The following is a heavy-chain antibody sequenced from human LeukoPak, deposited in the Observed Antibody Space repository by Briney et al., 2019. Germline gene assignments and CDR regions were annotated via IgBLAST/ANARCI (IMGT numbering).Heavy chain of an antibody. D-gene: IGHD6-19*01. Sequence: SGGSLRLTCAASGFSFSSYAMSWVRQAPGKGLEWVSAISGSAGSTYSADSVKGRFTISRDNSENTLYLQMNSLRAEDAAVYYCARGGGYDGLYFDYWGQGTLVTVPS. CDR2: ISGSAGST. CDR1: GFSFSSYA. V-gene: IGHV3-23*01. J-gene: IGHJ4*02. CDR3: ARGGGYDGLYFDY.